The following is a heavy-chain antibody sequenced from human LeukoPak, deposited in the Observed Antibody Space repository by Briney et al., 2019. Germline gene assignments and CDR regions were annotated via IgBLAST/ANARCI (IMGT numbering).Heavy chain of an antibody. V-gene: IGHV4-59*08. D-gene: IGHD3-22*01. CDR3: ASADSSGYYLGPDAFDI. Sequence: SQTLSLTCTVSGGSISSYYWSWIRQPPGKGLEWIGYIYYSGSTNYNPSLKSRVTISVDTSKNQFSLKLSSVTAADTAVYYCASADSSGYYLGPDAFDIWGQGTMVTVSS. CDR2: IYYSGST. J-gene: IGHJ3*02. CDR1: GGSISSYY.